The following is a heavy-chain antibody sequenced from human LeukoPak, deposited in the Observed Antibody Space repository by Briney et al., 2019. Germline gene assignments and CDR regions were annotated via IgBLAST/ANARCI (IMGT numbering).Heavy chain of an antibody. CDR1: GFTFSSYG. CDR2: ISGSGGST. V-gene: IGHV3-23*01. D-gene: IGHD4-17*01. CDR3: AKDRHDYGDYYWFDP. Sequence: GGSLRLSCAASGFTFSSYGMSWVRQAPGKGLGWVSAISGSGGSTYYADSVKGRFTISRDNSKNTLYLQMNSLRAEDTAVYYCAKDRHDYGDYYWFDPWGQGTLATVSS. J-gene: IGHJ5*02.